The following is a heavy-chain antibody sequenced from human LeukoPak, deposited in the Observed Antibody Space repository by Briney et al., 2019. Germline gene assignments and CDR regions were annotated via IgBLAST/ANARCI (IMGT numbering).Heavy chain of an antibody. Sequence: GGSPRLSCAASGFTFSSVGMSWVRQAPGKGLEWVSGIKGGATKTYYADSVKGRFTISRDNFKNTLSLAMNDLRFEDSGIYYCARGRSSGSFNELLSWGQGTRVTVSS. D-gene: IGHD3-10*01. CDR1: GFTFSSVG. CDR3: ARGRSSGSFNELLS. V-gene: IGHV3-23*01. J-gene: IGHJ5*02. CDR2: IKGGATKT.